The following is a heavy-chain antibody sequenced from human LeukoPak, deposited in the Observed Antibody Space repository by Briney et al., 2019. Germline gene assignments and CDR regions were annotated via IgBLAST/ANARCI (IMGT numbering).Heavy chain of an antibody. CDR1: GYTFTSYD. Sequence: GASVKVSCKASGYTFTSYDINWVRQAPGQGLEWMGRIIPILGIANYAQKFQGRVTITADKSTSTAYMELSSLRSEDTAVYYCARPQTLYCSSTSCSTFDYWGQGTLVTVSS. J-gene: IGHJ4*02. D-gene: IGHD2-2*01. CDR3: ARPQTLYCSSTSCSTFDY. V-gene: IGHV1-69*04. CDR2: IIPILGIA.